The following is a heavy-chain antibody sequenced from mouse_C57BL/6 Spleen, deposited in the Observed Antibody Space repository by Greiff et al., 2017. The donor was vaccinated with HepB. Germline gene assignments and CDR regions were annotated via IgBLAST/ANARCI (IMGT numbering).Heavy chain of an antibody. CDR2: SNYDGIST. CDR1: GFTLSDYY. Sequence: EVKLEESEGGLVQPGSSMKLPCTASGFTLSDYYMAWVRQVPEKGLERVANSNYDGISTYYLVSLKSRFIITRDNAKNTLYLQTSSLKSEDTATYDCARDPYSDYWGQGTSLTVSS. J-gene: IGHJ2*03. CDR3: ARDPYSDY. V-gene: IGHV5-16*01.